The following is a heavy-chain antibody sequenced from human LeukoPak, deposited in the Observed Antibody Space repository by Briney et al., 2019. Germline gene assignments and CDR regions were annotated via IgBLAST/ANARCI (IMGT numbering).Heavy chain of an antibody. D-gene: IGHD6-6*01. J-gene: IGHJ4*02. CDR3: ARDQTRIAARPEFDY. CDR2: INPNSGGT. V-gene: IGHV1-2*06. Sequence: GASVTVSCKASGYTFTGYYMHWVRQAPGQGLEWMGRINPNSGGTNYAQKFQGRVTMTRDTSISTAYMELSRLRSDDTAVYYCARDQTRIAARPEFDYWGQGTLVTVSS. CDR1: GYTFTGYY.